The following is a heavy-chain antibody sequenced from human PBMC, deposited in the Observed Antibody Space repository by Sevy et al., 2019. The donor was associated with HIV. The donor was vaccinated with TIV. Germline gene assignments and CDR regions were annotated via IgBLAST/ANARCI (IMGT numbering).Heavy chain of an antibody. CDR2: ISAYSGDT. V-gene: IGHV1-18*01. CDR3: ARDKPQGVVIIPGSMWGGVDY. D-gene: IGHD2-2*01. CDR1: GYTFKTYG. Sequence: ASVKVSCKTFGYTFKTYGISWVRQAPGQGLEWMGWISAYSGDTNFAQKFQGRVTMTTDTSTSTAYMETSSLRSDDTAVYFCARDKPQGVVIIPGSMWGGVDYWGQGTVVTVSS. J-gene: IGHJ4*02.